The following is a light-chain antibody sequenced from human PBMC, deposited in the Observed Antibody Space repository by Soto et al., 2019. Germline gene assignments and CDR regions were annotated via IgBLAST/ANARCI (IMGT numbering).Light chain of an antibody. V-gene: IGKV1-39*01. Sequence: DIQMTQSPSSLSASVGDRFTFTCRASQSISSYLHWFQQKPGKAPKLLIYLSSNLQSGVPSRFSGSGAGTEFTLTINSLQPEDLATYYCQQTYSSLPTFGGGTKVDIK. CDR2: LSS. CDR3: QQTYSSLPT. J-gene: IGKJ4*01. CDR1: QSISSY.